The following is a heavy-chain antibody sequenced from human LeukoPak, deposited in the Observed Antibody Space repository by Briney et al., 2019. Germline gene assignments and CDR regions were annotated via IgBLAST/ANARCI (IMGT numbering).Heavy chain of an antibody. CDR2: ISSSSSYI. J-gene: IGHJ6*02. V-gene: IGHV3-21*04. D-gene: IGHD4-17*01. Sequence: GGSLRLSCAASGFTFSSYSMNWVRQAPGKGLEWVSSISSSSSYIYYADSVKGRFTISRDNAKNSLYLQMNSLRAEDTALYYCAKDTYGDYYYYALDVWGQGTTVTVSS. CDR3: AKDTYGDYYYYALDV. CDR1: GFTFSSYS.